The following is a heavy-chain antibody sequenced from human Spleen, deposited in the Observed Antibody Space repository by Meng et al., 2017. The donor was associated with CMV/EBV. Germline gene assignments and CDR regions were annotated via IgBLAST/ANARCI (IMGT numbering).Heavy chain of an antibody. Sequence: FTFSRYDIHWVRQAPGKGLEWVALISSDENRQYYADSVKGRFTISRDNSKNTVYLQMNSLRLEDTAMYYCAKDEGIAARLERWFDPWGQGTLVTVSS. CDR2: ISSDENRQ. D-gene: IGHD6-6*01. V-gene: IGHV3-30-3*02. CDR1: FTFSRYD. CDR3: AKDEGIAARLERWFDP. J-gene: IGHJ5*02.